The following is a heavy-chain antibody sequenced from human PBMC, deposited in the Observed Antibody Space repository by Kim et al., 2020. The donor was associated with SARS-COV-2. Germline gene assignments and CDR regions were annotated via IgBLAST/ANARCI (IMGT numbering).Heavy chain of an antibody. J-gene: IGHJ6*02. CDR1: GFTFSDYY. CDR2: ISSSSSYT. V-gene: IGHV3-11*06. Sequence: GGSLRLSCAASGFTFSDYYMSWIRQAPGKGLEWVSYISSSSSYTNYADSVKGRFTISRDNAKNSLYLQMNSLRAEDTAVYYCARARRASPVGYSYGYYGMDVWGQGTTVTVSS. CDR3: ARARRASPVGYSYGYYGMDV. D-gene: IGHD5-18*01.